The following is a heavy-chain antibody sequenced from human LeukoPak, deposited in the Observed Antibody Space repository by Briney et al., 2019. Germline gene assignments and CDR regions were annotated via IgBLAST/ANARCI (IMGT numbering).Heavy chain of an antibody. Sequence: PGGSLRLSCAASGFTFSSYSMNWVRQAPGKGLEWVSYISSSSSTIYYADSVKGRFTISRDNAKNSLYLQMNSLRAEDTAVYYCARIRSVRGVIMGIFDYWGQGTLVTVSS. CDR1: GFTFSSYS. J-gene: IGHJ4*02. D-gene: IGHD3-10*01. CDR2: ISSSSSTI. CDR3: ARIRSVRGVIMGIFDY. V-gene: IGHV3-48*01.